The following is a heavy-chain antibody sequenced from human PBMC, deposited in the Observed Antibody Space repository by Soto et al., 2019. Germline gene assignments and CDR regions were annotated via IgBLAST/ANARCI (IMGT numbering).Heavy chain of an antibody. V-gene: IGHV3-23*01. J-gene: IGHJ3*01. CDR3: AKDPSPVVVVASAFDF. CDR1: GFTFSTSG. D-gene: IGHD2-15*01. Sequence: EVQLLESGGGLVQPGEFLRLSCAASGFTFSTSGMTWVRQAPGKGLEWVSGISGRGSATYYADSVKGRFTISRDDSKNTLYLHMNSLRVEDTALYYCAKDPSPVVVVASAFDFWGQGTMVTVSS. CDR2: ISGRGSAT.